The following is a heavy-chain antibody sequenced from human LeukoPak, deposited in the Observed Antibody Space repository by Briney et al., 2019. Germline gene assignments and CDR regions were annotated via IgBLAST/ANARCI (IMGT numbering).Heavy chain of an antibody. V-gene: IGHV1-8*01. J-gene: IGHJ4*02. Sequence: VASVKVSCKASGYTFTSYDINWVRQATGQGLEWMGWMNPNSGNTGYAQKFQGRVTMTRNTSISTAYMELSSLRSEDTAVYYCARGFKQWAYGGGGNQNDYWGQGTLVTVSS. CDR3: ARGFKQWAYGGGGNQNDY. D-gene: IGHD6-19*01. CDR1: GYTFTSYD. CDR2: MNPNSGNT.